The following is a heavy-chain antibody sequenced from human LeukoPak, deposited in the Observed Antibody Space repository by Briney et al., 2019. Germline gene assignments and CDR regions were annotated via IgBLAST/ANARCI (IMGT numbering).Heavy chain of an antibody. V-gene: IGHV3-7*01. CDR2: IKQDGSEK. CDR3: AKPITISGATDGFDI. Sequence: GESLKISCAASGFTFSSYWMSWVRQAPGKGLEWVANIKQDGSEKYYVDSVKGRFTISRDNAKNSLYLQMNSLRAEDTAVYYCAKPITISGATDGFDIWGQGAKVTVSS. D-gene: IGHD3-3*01. J-gene: IGHJ3*02. CDR1: GFTFSSYW.